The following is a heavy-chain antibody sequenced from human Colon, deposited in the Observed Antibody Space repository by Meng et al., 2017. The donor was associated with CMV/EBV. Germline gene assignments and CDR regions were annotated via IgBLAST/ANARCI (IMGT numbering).Heavy chain of an antibody. V-gene: IGHV4-4*07. CDR3: ARDSNLSGLAY. D-gene: IGHD3-10*01. CDR2: VYISGNT. J-gene: IGHJ4*02. Sequence: QGQLWGSGPGLVKPSESLSPPCTVSGASITSYYWSWIRQPAGKGLEWIGRVYISGNTNYNPSLKSRVTMSIDTSKNQLSLNIRSVTAADTAVYYCARDSNLSGLAYWGQGTLVTVSS. CDR1: GASITSYY.